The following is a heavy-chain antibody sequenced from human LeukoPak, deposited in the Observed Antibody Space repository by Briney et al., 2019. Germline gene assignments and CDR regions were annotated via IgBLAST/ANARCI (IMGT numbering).Heavy chain of an antibody. CDR1: GFTFSSYG. CDR2: IRYDGSNE. Sequence: GGSLRLSCAASGFTFSSYGMHWVRQAPGKGLEWVAFIRYDGSNEYYADSAKGRFTISRDNSKNTLYLQMNSLRREDTAVYYCAKDRILTGSSSSRGSWFVDYWGQGTLVTVSS. J-gene: IGHJ4*02. CDR3: AKDRILTGSSSSRGSWFVDY. D-gene: IGHD6-6*01. V-gene: IGHV3-30*02.